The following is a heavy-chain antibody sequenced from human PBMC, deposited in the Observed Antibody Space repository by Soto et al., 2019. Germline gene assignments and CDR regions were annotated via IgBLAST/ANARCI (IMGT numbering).Heavy chain of an antibody. Sequence: PGGSLRLSCVASGFTFSHYTLNWVRRAPGKGLEWVSTISDRPTGHTHYAESVRGRFTISRDNAINSLYLQMNSLRPDDTAVYYCANFPSCSSSTCLDYWGRGTLVTVSS. D-gene: IGHD2-15*01. CDR1: GFTFSHYT. CDR3: ANFPSCSSSTCLDY. V-gene: IGHV3-21*06. J-gene: IGHJ4*02. CDR2: ISDRPTGHT.